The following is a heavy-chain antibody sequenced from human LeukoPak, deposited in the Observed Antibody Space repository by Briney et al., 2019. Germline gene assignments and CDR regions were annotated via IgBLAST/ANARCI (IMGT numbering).Heavy chain of an antibody. Sequence: SETLSLTCAVSGGSISSGGYSWSWIRQPPGKGLEWIGYIYHSGSTHYNPSLKSRVTISVDTSKNQFSLKLSSVTAAEPAVYYCARGTWIQLSGYYYYYMDVWGKGTTVTVSS. CDR2: IYHSGST. CDR3: ARGTWIQLSGYYYYYMDV. V-gene: IGHV4-30-2*01. J-gene: IGHJ6*03. CDR1: GGSISSGGYS. D-gene: IGHD5-18*01.